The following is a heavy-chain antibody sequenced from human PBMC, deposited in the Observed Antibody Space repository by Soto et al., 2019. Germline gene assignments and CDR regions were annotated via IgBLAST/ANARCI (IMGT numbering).Heavy chain of an antibody. J-gene: IGHJ4*01. Sequence: PGAALRLSYPASGLTVSLSYMTWVRQVPGKGLERVSIIYSDGYTYYAASVKGRFTISRDNSKNTLYLQMSSLRAEDTAMYYCARRKYCSSTTCFDNWGHGTLVTVSS. CDR2: IYSDGYT. D-gene: IGHD2-2*01. CDR3: ARRKYCSSTTCFDN. CDR1: GLTVSLSY. V-gene: IGHV3-66*01.